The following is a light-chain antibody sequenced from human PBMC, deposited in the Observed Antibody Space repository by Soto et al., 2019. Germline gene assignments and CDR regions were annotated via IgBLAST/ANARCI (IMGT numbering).Light chain of an antibody. CDR3: SSYTSSSTYVV. V-gene: IGLV2-14*01. J-gene: IGLJ2*01. Sequence: QSALTQPASMSGSPGQSITISCTGTSSDVGGYNYVSWYQQHPGKAPKLMIYDVSNRPSGLSNRFSGSKSGNTASLTISGLQAEDEADYYCSSYTSSSTYVVFGGGTKLTVL. CDR2: DVS. CDR1: SSDVGGYNY.